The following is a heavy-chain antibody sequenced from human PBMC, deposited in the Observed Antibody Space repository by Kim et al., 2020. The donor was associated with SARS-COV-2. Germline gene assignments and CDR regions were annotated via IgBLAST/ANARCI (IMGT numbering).Heavy chain of an antibody. D-gene: IGHD6-13*01. V-gene: IGHV3-30*18. Sequence: GGSLRLSCAASGFTFSSYGMHWVRQAPGKGLEWVAVISYDGSNKYYADAVKGRFTISRDNSKNTLYLQMNSLRAEDTAVYYCAKTGSSSSLGGFYGMDVWGQATKVTVSS. CDR1: GFTFSSYG. J-gene: IGHJ6*02. CDR3: AKTGSSSSLGGFYGMDV. CDR2: ISYDGSNK.